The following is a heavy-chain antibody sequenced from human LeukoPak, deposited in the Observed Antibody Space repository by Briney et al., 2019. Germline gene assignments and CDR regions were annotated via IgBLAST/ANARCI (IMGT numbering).Heavy chain of an antibody. CDR1: GFTFSGYE. CDR3: ARDLSGWYDY. D-gene: IGHD6-19*01. CDR2: ISSSGSSI. Sequence: PGGSLRLSCAASGFTFSGYEMNWVRQAPGKGLEWVSYISSSGSSIYYADSVKGRFTISRGNAKNSLYLQMNSLRAEDTAVYYCARDLSGWYDYWGQGTLVTVSS. J-gene: IGHJ4*02. V-gene: IGHV3-48*03.